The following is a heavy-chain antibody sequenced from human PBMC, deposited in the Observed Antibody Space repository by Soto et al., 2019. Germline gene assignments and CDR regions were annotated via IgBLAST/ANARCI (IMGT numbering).Heavy chain of an antibody. D-gene: IGHD4-17*01. J-gene: IGHJ6*02. CDR1: GFTFSSYG. CDR2: IWYDGSNK. CDR3: ATTVTTYYYYGMDV. Sequence: QVQLVESGGDVVQPGRSLRLSCAASGFTFSSYGMHWVRQAPGKGLEWVAVIWYDGSNKYYADSVKGRFTISRDNSKNTLYLQMNSLRAEDTAVYYCATTVTTYYYYGMDVWGQGTTVTVSS. V-gene: IGHV3-33*01.